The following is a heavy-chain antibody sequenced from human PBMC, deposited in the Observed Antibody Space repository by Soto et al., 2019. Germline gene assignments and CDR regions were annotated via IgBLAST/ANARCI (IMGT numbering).Heavy chain of an antibody. J-gene: IGHJ3*01. CDR3: AKDPNGDYVGGFEF. CDR2: ISASGGRT. V-gene: IGHV3-23*04. Sequence: EVQLVESGGGLVQPGRSLRLSCAASGFTFDDYAMHWVRHAPGKGLEWVSGISASGGRTLYADSVKGRFVISRDMSKSTVFLQMNSLRAEDTAVYFCAKDPNGDYVGGFEFGGQGTMVTVSS. CDR1: GFTFDDYA. D-gene: IGHD3-16*01.